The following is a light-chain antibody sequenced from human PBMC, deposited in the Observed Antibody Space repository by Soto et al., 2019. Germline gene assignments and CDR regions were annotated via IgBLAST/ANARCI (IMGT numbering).Light chain of an antibody. V-gene: IGKV1-9*01. Sequence: QLTQSPSSLSASVGDRVTITCQASRGISSYLAWYQQKPGKPPKLLVYSASTLQSGVPSRFRGSGSGPDFTLTISSLQPEDSATYFCQQLNIYPQTFGQGRRLEVK. CDR1: RGISSY. J-gene: IGKJ5*01. CDR2: SAS. CDR3: QQLNIYPQT.